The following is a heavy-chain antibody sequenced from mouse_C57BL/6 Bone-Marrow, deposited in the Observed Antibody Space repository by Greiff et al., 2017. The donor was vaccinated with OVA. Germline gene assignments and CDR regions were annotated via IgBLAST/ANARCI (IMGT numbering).Heavy chain of an antibody. Sequence: VQLKESGTVLVRPGASVKMSCKTSGYTFTNYCMHWVKQRPGKGLEWIGAIYPGNSDISYNQKFKGKATLTAVQSASTAYMELSSLTTEDSAVSCCTRPMNYGACIAYWGQGTLVTVSA. J-gene: IGHJ3*01. CDR2: IYPGNSDI. V-gene: IGHV1-5*01. CDR3: TRPMNYGACIAY. D-gene: IGHD2-4*01. CDR1: GYTFTNYC.